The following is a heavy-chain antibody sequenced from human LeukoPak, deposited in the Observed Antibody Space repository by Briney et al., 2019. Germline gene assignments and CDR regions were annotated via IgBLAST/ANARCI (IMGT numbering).Heavy chain of an antibody. J-gene: IGHJ4*02. CDR3: ARDPSRYDLDY. Sequence: GGSLRLSCAASGFSFSRSYMNWVCQAPGKGLEWVATIKQDGVDKYYVDSVKGRFTISRDTAKNSLFLQMNSLRAEDTAVYYCARDPSRYDLDYWGQGTLVTVSS. CDR2: IKQDGVDK. CDR1: GFSFSRSY. V-gene: IGHV3-7*01. D-gene: IGHD5-12*01.